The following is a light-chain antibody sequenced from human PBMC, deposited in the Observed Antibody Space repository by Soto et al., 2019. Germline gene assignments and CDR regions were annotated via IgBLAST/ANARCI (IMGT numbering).Light chain of an antibody. J-gene: IGKJ1*01. CDR2: GAS. CDR1: QSFSSTY. V-gene: IGKV3D-20*02. Sequence: IGLTQSLGTVSLSTEERAPLSCSASQSFSSTYLAWYQQKPGQAPRLLIYGASGRATGIPDRFSGGGSGTDFTLTISSLEPEDFAVYYCQQRDIWPWTFGHGA. CDR3: QQRDIWPWT.